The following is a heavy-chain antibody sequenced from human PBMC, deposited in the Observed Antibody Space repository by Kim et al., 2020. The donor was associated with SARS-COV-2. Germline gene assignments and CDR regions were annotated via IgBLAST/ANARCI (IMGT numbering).Heavy chain of an antibody. J-gene: IGHJ4*02. CDR1: GGSFTSSDFY. Sequence: SETLSLTCSVSGGSFTSSDFYWGWIRQPPGKGLEWIGSIYYSGTTYQNPSLKSRVTVSVDTSKNQLSLRLNSVTAADTAVYYCARGFTRMTTLDSWGQGTLVTVSS. D-gene: IGHD4-4*01. CDR3: ARGFTRMTTLDS. CDR2: IYYSGTT. V-gene: IGHV4-39*07.